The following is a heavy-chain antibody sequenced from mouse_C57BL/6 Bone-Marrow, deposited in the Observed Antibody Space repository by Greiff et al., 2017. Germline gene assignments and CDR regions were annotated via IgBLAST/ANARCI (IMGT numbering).Heavy chain of an antibody. CDR3: ARGCNCYSARDY. CDR1: GFTFSDYG. J-gene: IGHJ4*01. V-gene: IGHV5-17*01. CDR2: ISSGSSTI. D-gene: IGHD2-1*01. Sequence: EVKLMESGGGLVKPGGSLKLSCAASGFTFSDYGMHWVRQAPEKGLEWVAYISSGSSTIYYADTVKGRFTISRDTAKNTLFLQMTSLRSEDTAMYYCARGCNCYSARDYWGQGTSVTVSS.